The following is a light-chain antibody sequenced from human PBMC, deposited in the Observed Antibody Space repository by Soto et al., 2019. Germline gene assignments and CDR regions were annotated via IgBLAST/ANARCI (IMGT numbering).Light chain of an antibody. Sequence: NVFRQSPGTVSLSPGERDTLYCRASQSVSSSYLAWYQQKPGQAPRLLIYGASSRATGIPDRFSGSGSGTDFTLTISRLEPGDFAVYYCQQYVSSPWAFGQGTKVDI. V-gene: IGKV3-20*01. J-gene: IGKJ1*01. CDR2: GAS. CDR1: QSVSSSY. CDR3: QQYVSSPWA.